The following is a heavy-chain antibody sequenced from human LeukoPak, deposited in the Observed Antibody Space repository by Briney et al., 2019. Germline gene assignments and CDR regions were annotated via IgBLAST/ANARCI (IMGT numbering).Heavy chain of an antibody. J-gene: IGHJ2*01. Sequence: TGGSLRLSCAASGYTFSSYPMSWVRQAPWKGLEWLSVISGSGDKTYYADSVKGRFTTSRDNSKNTLFLHMNTLRAEDTAIYYCAKDRTVGASYRYFDLWGRGTLVTVSS. V-gene: IGHV3-23*01. CDR3: AKDRTVGASYRYFDL. D-gene: IGHD1-26*01. CDR1: GYTFSSYP. CDR2: ISGSGDKT.